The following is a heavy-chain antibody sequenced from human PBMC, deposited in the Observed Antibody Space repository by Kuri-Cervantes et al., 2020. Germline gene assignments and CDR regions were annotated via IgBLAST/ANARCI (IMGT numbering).Heavy chain of an antibody. J-gene: IGHJ6*04. CDR3: ASACSRGSCYGEMDV. D-gene: IGHD2-15*01. CDR2: INPNSGGT. CDR1: GGTFSSYA. V-gene: IGHV1-2*02. Sequence: ASVKVSCKASGGTFSSYAISWVRQAPGQGLEWMGWINPNSGGTNYAQKFQGRVTMTRDTSITTAYLEVDRLRMDDTAVYFCASACSRGSCYGEMDVWGKGITVTVSS.